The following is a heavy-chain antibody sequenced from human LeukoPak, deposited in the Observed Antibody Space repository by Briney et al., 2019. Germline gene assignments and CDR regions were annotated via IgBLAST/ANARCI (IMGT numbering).Heavy chain of an antibody. CDR2: ISSSSSTI. V-gene: IGHV3-48*01. Sequence: GGSLRLSCAASGFTFSSYSMNWVRQAPGKGLEWVSYISSSSSTIYYADSVKGRFTISRDNAKNSLYLQMNSLRAEDTAVYYCARSGFWSGYRYFDYWGQGTLVTVSS. D-gene: IGHD3-3*01. CDR3: ARSGFWSGYRYFDY. J-gene: IGHJ4*02. CDR1: GFTFSSYS.